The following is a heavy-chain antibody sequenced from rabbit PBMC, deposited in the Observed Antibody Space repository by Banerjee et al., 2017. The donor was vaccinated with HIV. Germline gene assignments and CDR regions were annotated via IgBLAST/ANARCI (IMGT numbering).Heavy chain of an antibody. CDR2: TNSNTGNT. J-gene: IGHJ4*01. CDR3: ARDLAGVIGWNFNL. Sequence: QSLEESGGDLVKPGASLTLTCTASGFDISGYHMCWVRQAPGKGLEWIACTNSNTGNTVYASWAKGPFTISKTSSTTVTLQMTSLTAADTATYFCARDLAGVIGWNFNLWGPGTLVTVS. D-gene: IGHD4-1*01. CDR1: GFDISGYH. V-gene: IGHV1S40*01.